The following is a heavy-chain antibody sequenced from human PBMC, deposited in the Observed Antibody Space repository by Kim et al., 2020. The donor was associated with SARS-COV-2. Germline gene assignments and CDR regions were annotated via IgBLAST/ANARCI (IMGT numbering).Heavy chain of an antibody. CDR2: IYNSGST. D-gene: IGHD6-13*01. Sequence: SETLSLTCTVSGGSISTYYWSWIRQPPGKGLEWIGYIYNSGSTNYNPSLKSRVTISVDTSKNQFSLRLRSVTAADTAMYYCARGAAAVEFDPWGQGTLVTVSS. CDR1: GGSISTYY. CDR3: ARGAAAVEFDP. J-gene: IGHJ5*02. V-gene: IGHV4-59*01.